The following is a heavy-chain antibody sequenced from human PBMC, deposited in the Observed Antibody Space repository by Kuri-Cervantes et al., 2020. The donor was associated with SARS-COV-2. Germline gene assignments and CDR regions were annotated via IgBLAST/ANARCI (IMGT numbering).Heavy chain of an antibody. CDR2: MNPNSGNT. CDR3: ARGDLGVTIFGVGAFDI. Sequence: ASVKVSCKTSGYTITNFFMHWVRQATGQGLEWMGWMNPNSGNTGYAQKFQGRVTITRNTSISTAYMELSSLRSEDTAVYYCARGDLGVTIFGVGAFDIWGQGTMVTVSS. V-gene: IGHV1-8*03. D-gene: IGHD3-3*01. J-gene: IGHJ3*02. CDR1: GYTITNFF.